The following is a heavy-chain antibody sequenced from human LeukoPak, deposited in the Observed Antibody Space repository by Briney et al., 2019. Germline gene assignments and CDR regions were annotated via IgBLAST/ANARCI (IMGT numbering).Heavy chain of an antibody. Sequence: SETLSLTCTVSGGSISTSNYYWGWIRQPPGKGLEWIGNIFYSGSTYYSPSLKSRVTISPDTSRNQFSLKLNSVTAADTALYYCARQDRYTYYYDSSGHISHWGQGTLVTVSS. D-gene: IGHD3-22*01. CDR3: ARQDRYTYYYDSSGHISH. CDR2: IFYSGST. V-gene: IGHV4-39*07. CDR1: GGSISTSNYY. J-gene: IGHJ1*01.